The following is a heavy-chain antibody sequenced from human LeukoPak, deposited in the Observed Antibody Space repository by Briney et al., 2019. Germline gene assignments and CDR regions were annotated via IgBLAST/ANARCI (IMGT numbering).Heavy chain of an antibody. CDR1: GFTFSSYS. V-gene: IGHV3-48*01. CDR2: ISSSSSTT. Sequence: GGSLRLSCAASGFTFSSYSMNWVRQAPGKGLEWVSYISSSSSTTYYADSVKGRFTISRDNAKNSLYLQMNSLRAEDTAVYYCARGLYGSGSLVYWGQGTLVTVSS. J-gene: IGHJ4*02. CDR3: ARGLYGSGSLVY. D-gene: IGHD3-10*01.